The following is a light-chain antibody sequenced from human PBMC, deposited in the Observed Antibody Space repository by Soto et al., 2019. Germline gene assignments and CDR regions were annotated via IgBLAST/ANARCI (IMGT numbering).Light chain of an antibody. CDR1: QGISRW. Sequence: SPSSLSASVGDRVTITCRASQGISRWLAWYQLEPGKAPKSLIYAASTLQSGVPSRFSGSGSGTHFTLTISSLQSEDFAIYYCQQYNNWPTTFGQGTKVDIK. V-gene: IGKV1D-16*01. CDR3: QQYNNWPTT. CDR2: AAS. J-gene: IGKJ1*01.